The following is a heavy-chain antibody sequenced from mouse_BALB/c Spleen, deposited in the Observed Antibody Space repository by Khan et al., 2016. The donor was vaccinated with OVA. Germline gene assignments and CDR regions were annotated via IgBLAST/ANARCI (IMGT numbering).Heavy chain of an antibody. J-gene: IGHJ4*01. CDR2: ISYSGST. CDR3: ARKNYYGYAVDY. V-gene: IGHV3-2*02. Sequence: EVQLVESGPGLVKPSQSLSLTCTVTGYSITTNYAWDWIRQFPGNKLEWMGYISYSGSTSYNPSLKSRFSISLETSKNHFFLKLNSVTTEDTATYYCARKNYYGYAVDYWGQGTSVTVSS. CDR1: GYSITTNYA. D-gene: IGHD1-1*01.